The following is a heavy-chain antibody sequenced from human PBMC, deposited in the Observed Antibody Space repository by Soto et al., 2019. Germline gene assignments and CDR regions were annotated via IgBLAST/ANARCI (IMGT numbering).Heavy chain of an antibody. V-gene: IGHV4-59*01. CDR1: GGSISSYY. Sequence: TSETLSLTCTVSGGSISSYYWSWIRQPPGKGLEWIGYIYYSGSTNYNPSLKSRVTISVDTSKNQFSLKLSSVTAADTAVYYCARSSGWNPFDPWGQGTLVTVSS. CDR3: ARSSGWNPFDP. J-gene: IGHJ5*02. CDR2: IYYSGST. D-gene: IGHD1-1*01.